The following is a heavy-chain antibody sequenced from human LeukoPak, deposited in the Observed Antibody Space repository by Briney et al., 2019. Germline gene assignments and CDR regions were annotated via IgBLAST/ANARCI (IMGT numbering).Heavy chain of an antibody. D-gene: IGHD3-10*01. CDR3: ASLGDYYGSGSHAPFDY. CDR2: INPNSGAT. J-gene: IGHJ4*02. V-gene: IGHV1-2*02. Sequence: ASVKVSCKASGYTFTGFSMHWVRQAPGQGLEWMGWINPNSGATNFAQKFQGRVTMTRDTSISTAYMELTRLRSDDTAVYYCASLGDYYGSGSHAPFDYWGQGTLVTVSS. CDR1: GYTFTGFS.